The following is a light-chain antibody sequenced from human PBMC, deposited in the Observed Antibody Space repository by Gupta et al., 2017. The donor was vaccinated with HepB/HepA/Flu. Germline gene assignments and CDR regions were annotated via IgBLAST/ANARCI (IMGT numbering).Light chain of an antibody. J-gene: IGKJ1*01. V-gene: IGKV3-20*01. Sequence: EIVLTQSPGTQSLSPGERATLSCSASQSVSSSYLAWYQQRPGQAPRLLIYGASSRATGISDRFSGSGSGTDFTLTISRLEPEDFAVYYCQQDGSSPWTFGQGTKVEIK. CDR3: QQDGSSPWT. CDR2: GAS. CDR1: QSVSSSY.